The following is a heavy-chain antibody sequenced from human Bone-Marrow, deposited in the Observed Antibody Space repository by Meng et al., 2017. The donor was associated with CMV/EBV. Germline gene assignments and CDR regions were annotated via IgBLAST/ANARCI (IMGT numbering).Heavy chain of an antibody. CDR3: AKDREYYDYNYGMDV. CDR1: GFIFSTYA. V-gene: IGHV3-23*03. D-gene: IGHD3-3*01. CDR2: IYSGGSST. J-gene: IGHJ6*02. Sequence: GESLKISCAASGFIFSTYAMNWVRQAPGKGPEWVSVIYSGGSSTYYADSVKGRFTISRDNSKNTLYLQMNSLRVEDTAVYYCAKDREYYDYNYGMDVWGQGTTVTVSS.